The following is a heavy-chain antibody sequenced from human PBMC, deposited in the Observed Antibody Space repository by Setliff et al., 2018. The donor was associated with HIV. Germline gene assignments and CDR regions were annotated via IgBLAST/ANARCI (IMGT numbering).Heavy chain of an antibody. CDR2: IYVYNSEGT. Sequence: SETLSLTCSVSGGSFSGYYWSWIRQPPGKGLEWIGYIYVYNSEGTNYNPSLTSRVTISVDTSRNQFTLKLTSVTAADTAIYYCARAVNFDYWGQGTQVTVSS. CDR1: GGSFSGYY. D-gene: IGHD6-19*01. V-gene: IGHV4-59*01. CDR3: ARAVNFDY. J-gene: IGHJ4*02.